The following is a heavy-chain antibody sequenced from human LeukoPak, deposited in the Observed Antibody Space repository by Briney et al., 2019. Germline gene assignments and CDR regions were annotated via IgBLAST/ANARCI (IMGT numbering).Heavy chain of an antibody. CDR1: GFTVSSNY. CDR3: ARDRAQDYSNLGH. V-gene: IGHV3-66*01. D-gene: IGHD4-11*01. J-gene: IGHJ4*02. Sequence: GSLRLSCAASGFTVSSNYMSWVRQAPGKGLEWVSVIYSGGSTYYADSVKGRFTISRDNSKNTLYLQMNSLRAEDTAVYYCARDRAQDYSNLGHWGQGTLVTVSS. CDR2: IYSGGST.